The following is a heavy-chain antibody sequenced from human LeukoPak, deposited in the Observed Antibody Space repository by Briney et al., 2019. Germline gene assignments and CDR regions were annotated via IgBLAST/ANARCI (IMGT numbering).Heavy chain of an antibody. D-gene: IGHD4-17*01. V-gene: IGHV3-53*05. Sequence: GGSLRLSCAASGFTVSSNYMSWVRQAPGKGLEWVSVIYSGGSTYYADSVKGRFTISRDNSKNSLYLQMNSLRAEDTALYYCAKGHDYGDYGVYFDYWGQGTLVTVSS. J-gene: IGHJ4*02. CDR1: GFTVSSNY. CDR2: IYSGGST. CDR3: AKGHDYGDYGVYFDY.